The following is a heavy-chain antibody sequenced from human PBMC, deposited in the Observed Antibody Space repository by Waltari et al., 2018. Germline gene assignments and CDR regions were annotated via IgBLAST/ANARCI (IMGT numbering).Heavy chain of an antibody. CDR1: GYSISSGYY. D-gene: IGHD1-1*01. Sequence: QVQLQESGPGLVKPSETLSLTCAVSGYSISSGYYWGWIRQPPGKGLEWIGSIYHSGSTYYNPSLKSRVTISVDTSKNQFSLKLSSVTAADTAVYYCARQLSVDAFDIWGQGTMVTVSS. J-gene: IGHJ3*02. V-gene: IGHV4-38-2*01. CDR2: IYHSGST. CDR3: ARQLSVDAFDI.